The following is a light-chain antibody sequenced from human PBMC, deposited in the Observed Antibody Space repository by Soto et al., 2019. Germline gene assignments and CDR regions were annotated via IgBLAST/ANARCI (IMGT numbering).Light chain of an antibody. CDR3: QQCHNWPRT. CDR1: QSVSTN. J-gene: IGKJ1*01. CDR2: DAS. Sequence: EIVMTQSPATLSVPPGERATLSCRASQSVSTNLAWYQQKPGQAPRLLIYDASTRATGIPARFSGSGSGTEFTLTISSLQSEDFAVYYCQQCHNWPRTFGQGTKVEIK. V-gene: IGKV3-15*01.